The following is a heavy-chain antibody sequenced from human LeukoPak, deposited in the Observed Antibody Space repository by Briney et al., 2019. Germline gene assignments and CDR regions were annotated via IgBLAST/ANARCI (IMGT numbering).Heavy chain of an antibody. CDR1: GITFSSYS. J-gene: IGHJ4*02. CDR3: ARGGLSIMGY. V-gene: IGHV3-48*01. D-gene: IGHD2/OR15-2a*01. Sequence: PGGSLRLSCGASGITFSSYSMNWVRQAPGKGLEWVSYISSSGSTKYYADSVKGRFTISRDKARNSLYLQMNSLRAEDAAVYFCARGGLSIMGYWGQGTLVTVSS. CDR2: ISSSGSTK.